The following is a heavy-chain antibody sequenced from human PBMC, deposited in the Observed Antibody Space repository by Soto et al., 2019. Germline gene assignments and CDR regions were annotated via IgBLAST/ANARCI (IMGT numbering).Heavy chain of an antibody. CDR3: AKDRLGGNFDY. CDR2: ISGTGGRT. Sequence: PGGSLRLSCSSSGFTFNNYAMNWVRQAPGKGQEWVATISGTGGRTYYADSVQGRFTISRDNSKNTLYLQMNSLRVEDTAVYYYAKDRLGGNFDYWGQGTQVTVSS. J-gene: IGHJ4*02. CDR1: GFTFNNYA. V-gene: IGHV3-23*01.